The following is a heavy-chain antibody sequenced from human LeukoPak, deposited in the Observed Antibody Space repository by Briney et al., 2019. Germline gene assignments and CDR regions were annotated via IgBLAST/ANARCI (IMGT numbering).Heavy chain of an antibody. J-gene: IGHJ6*02. CDR1: GFTLNNYW. Sequence: PGGSLRLSCAASGFTLNNYWMHWVRQAPGEGLVWVSRINRDGGTTTYADCVKGRFTISGDNTKSTLYLQMNSLTSEDTAVYYCARGPQRGAAANYYGMDVWGQGTTVTVSS. CDR3: ARGPQRGAAANYYGMDV. V-gene: IGHV3-74*01. D-gene: IGHD2-2*01. CDR2: INRDGGTT.